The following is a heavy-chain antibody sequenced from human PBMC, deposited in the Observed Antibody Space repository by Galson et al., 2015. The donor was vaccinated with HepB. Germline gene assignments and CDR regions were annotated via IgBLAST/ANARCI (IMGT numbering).Heavy chain of an antibody. CDR1: GYTFTSYG. J-gene: IGHJ6*02. CDR3: AGGVLLWFGELSYYGMDV. V-gene: IGHV1-18*04. CDR2: LSAYNGNT. Sequence: SVKVSCKASGYTFTSYGISWVRQAPGQGLEWMGWLSAYNGNTNYAQKLQGRVTMTTDTSTSTAYMELRSLRSDDTAVYYCAGGVLLWFGELSYYGMDVWGQGTTVTVSS. D-gene: IGHD3-10*01.